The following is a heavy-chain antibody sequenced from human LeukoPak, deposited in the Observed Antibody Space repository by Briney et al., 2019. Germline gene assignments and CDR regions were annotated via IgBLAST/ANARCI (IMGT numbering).Heavy chain of an antibody. Sequence: SETLSLTCAVYGGSFSGYYWSWIRQPPGKGLEWIGEINHSGSTNYNPSLKSRVTISVDTSKNQFFLKLSSVTAANTAVYYCARGPLYGGSYYFDYWGQGTLVTVSS. CDR3: ARGPLYGGSYYFDY. CDR1: GGSFSGYY. CDR2: INHSGST. V-gene: IGHV4-34*01. D-gene: IGHD1-26*01. J-gene: IGHJ4*02.